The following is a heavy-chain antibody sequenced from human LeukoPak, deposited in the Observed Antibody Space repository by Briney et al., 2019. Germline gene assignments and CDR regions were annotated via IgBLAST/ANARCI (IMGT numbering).Heavy chain of an antibody. D-gene: IGHD6-13*01. CDR3: AKETRQQLVRGYFDY. CDR2: ISGSGGST. Sequence: SGGSLRLSCAASGFTFSSYAMSWVRQAPGKGLEWVSAISGSGGSTYYADSVKGRFTISRDNSKNTLYLQMNSLRAEDTAVYYCAKETRQQLVRGYFDYWGQGTLVTVSS. CDR1: GFTFSSYA. V-gene: IGHV3-23*01. J-gene: IGHJ4*02.